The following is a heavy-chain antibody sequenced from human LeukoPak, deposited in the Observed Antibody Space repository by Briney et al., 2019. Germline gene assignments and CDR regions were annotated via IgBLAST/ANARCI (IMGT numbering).Heavy chain of an antibody. CDR1: GGSISSYY. V-gene: IGHV4-59*01. J-gene: IGHJ5*02. CDR2: IYYSGST. CDR3: ARDIAVAGSLYNWSDP. D-gene: IGHD6-19*01. Sequence: SETLSLTCTVSGGSISSYYWSWIRQPPGKGLEWIGYIYYSGSTNYNPSLKSRVTISVDTSKNQFSLKLSSVTAADTAVYYCARDIAVAGSLYNWSDPWGQGTLVTVSS.